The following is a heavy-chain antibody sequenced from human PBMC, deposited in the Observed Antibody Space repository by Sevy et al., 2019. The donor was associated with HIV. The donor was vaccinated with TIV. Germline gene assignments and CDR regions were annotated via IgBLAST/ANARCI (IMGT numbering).Heavy chain of an antibody. V-gene: IGHV3-48*01. CDR3: AREGGYTDQGMDV. J-gene: IGHJ6*02. D-gene: IGHD5-12*01. CDR1: GFTFSSYS. Sequence: GGSLRLSCAASGFTFSSYSMNWVRQAPGKGLEWLSYIDSRSSNIYYADSVKGRFTVSRDNAKNSLYVQMNSRRGEDTAVYYCAREGGYTDQGMDVWGQGTTVTVSS. CDR2: IDSRSSNI.